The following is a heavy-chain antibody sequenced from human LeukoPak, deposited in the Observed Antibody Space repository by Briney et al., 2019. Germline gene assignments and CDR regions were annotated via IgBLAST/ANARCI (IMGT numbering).Heavy chain of an antibody. V-gene: IGHV3-21*01. CDR2: ISSSSSYI. Sequence: GGSLRLSCAASGFTFSSYSMNWVRQAPGKGLEWVSCISSSSSYIYYADSVKGRFTISRDNAKNSLYLQMNSLRAEDTAVYYCARVSLLRYFDWSPVPFDYWGQGTLVTVSS. CDR1: GFTFSSYS. D-gene: IGHD3-9*01. CDR3: ARVSLLRYFDWSPVPFDY. J-gene: IGHJ4*02.